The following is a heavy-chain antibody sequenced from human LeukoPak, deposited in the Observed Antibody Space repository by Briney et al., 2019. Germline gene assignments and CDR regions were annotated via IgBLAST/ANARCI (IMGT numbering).Heavy chain of an antibody. Sequence: ASVKVSCKASGYTFTGYNMHWVRQAPGQGLEWMGWINPNGGGTNYAQKFQGRVTLTRDTSINTAYMDVSRLESDDTAVYYCARENNSGWYRKAAFDYWGQGTLVTVTA. CDR2: INPNGGGT. V-gene: IGHV1-2*02. D-gene: IGHD6-19*01. CDR3: ARENNSGWYRKAAFDY. CDR1: GYTFTGYN. J-gene: IGHJ4*02.